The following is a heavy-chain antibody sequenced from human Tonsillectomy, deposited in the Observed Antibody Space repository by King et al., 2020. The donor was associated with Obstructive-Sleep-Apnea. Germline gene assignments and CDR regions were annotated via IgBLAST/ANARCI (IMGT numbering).Heavy chain of an antibody. CDR2: IIPIDDIT. CDR3: ATPKGGYDGRTCFDY. D-gene: IGHD5-12*01. V-gene: IGHV1-69*17. Sequence: QVQLVQSGSEVKKPGSSVKVSCTASGGTFSSDGVSWARQAPGQGLEWMGGIIPIDDITNYAQKFQGRVTITADKSARTVYLQLRSLTSDDTAVYFCATPKGGYDGRTCFDYWGQGTLVTVSS. J-gene: IGHJ4*02. CDR1: GGTFSSDG.